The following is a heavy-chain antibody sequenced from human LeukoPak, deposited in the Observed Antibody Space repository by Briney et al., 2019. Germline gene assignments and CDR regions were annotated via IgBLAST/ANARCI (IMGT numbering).Heavy chain of an antibody. Sequence: SVKVSFKASGGTFISYAYSWVRQAPGQGLEWMGRIIPIFGTANYPQKFQGRGTITTDESTSTAYMELSSLRSEDTGVYYCARGADDYGDYWNWFDPWGQGTLVTVSS. V-gene: IGHV1-69*05. J-gene: IGHJ5*02. D-gene: IGHD4-17*01. CDR2: IIPIFGTA. CDR3: ARGADDYGDYWNWFDP. CDR1: GGTFISYA.